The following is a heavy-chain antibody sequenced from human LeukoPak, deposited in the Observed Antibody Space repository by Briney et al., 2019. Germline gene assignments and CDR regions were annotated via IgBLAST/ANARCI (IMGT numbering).Heavy chain of an antibody. CDR2: IYYSGST. CDR1: GDSISSGGYY. V-gene: IGHV4-31*03. CDR3: ARDKPHYAMDV. J-gene: IGHJ6*02. Sequence: PSETLSLTCTVSGDSISSGGYYWSWIRQHPGKGLEWIGYIYYSGSTYYNPSLKSRVTISVDTSKNQSSLKLSSVTTADTAVYYCARDKPHYAMDVWGQGTTVTVSS.